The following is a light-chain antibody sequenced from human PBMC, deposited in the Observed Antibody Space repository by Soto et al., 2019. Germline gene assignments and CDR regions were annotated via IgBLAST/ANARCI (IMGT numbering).Light chain of an antibody. CDR2: DNN. Sequence: QSVLTQPPSVAAARGQKVTISCSGSSCNIGNNYVSWYQQLPGTAPKLLIYDNNKRPSGIPDRFSGSKSGTSATLGITGLQTGDEADYYCGTWDSSLSAGGVFGTGTKVPVL. J-gene: IGLJ1*01. CDR3: GTWDSSLSAGGV. V-gene: IGLV1-51*01. CDR1: SCNIGNNY.